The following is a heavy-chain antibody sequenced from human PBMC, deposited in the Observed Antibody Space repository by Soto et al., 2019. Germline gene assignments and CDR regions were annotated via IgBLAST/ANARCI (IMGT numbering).Heavy chain of an antibody. Sequence: GGSLRLSCAASGFTFSGSAIHWVRQASGKGLEWVGRIRSKANNYATAYAASVKGRFTISRDDSKNTAYLQMNSLKTEDTAMYYCTRFELEPPRNYFDYWGQGTLVTVSS. V-gene: IGHV3-73*01. CDR1: GFTFSGSA. D-gene: IGHD1-1*01. CDR2: IRSKANNYAT. CDR3: TRFELEPPRNYFDY. J-gene: IGHJ4*02.